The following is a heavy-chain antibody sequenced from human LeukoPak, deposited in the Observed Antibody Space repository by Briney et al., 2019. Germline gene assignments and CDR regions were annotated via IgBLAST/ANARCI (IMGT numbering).Heavy chain of an antibody. CDR2: INPNSGGT. Sequence: ASVKVSCKASGYTFTGYYMHWVRQAPGQGLEWMGWINPNSGGTNYAQKFQGRVTMTRDTSISTAYMELSRLRSDDTAVYYCAMVRGAPYYYYGMDVWGQGTTVTVSS. CDR3: AMVRGAPYYYYGMDV. CDR1: GYTFTGYY. D-gene: IGHD3-10*01. J-gene: IGHJ6*02. V-gene: IGHV1-2*02.